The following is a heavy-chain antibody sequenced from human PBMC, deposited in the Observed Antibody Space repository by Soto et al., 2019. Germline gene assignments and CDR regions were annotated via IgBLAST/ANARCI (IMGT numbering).Heavy chain of an antibody. CDR2: INHSGST. J-gene: IGHJ3*02. Sequence: SETLSLTCAVYGGSFSGYYWSWIRQPPGKGLEWIGEINHSGSTNYNPSLKSRVTISVDTSKNQFSLKLSSVTATDTAMYYCARSGGPGAFDIWGQGTMVTVS. CDR1: GGSFSGYY. D-gene: IGHD1-26*01. V-gene: IGHV4-34*01. CDR3: ARSGGPGAFDI.